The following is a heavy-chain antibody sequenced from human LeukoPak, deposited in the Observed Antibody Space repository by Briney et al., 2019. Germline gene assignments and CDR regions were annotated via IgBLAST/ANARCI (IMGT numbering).Heavy chain of an antibody. Sequence: SETLSLTCAVYGGSFSGYYWSWIRQPPGKGLEWIGSIYYSGSTYYNPSLKSRVTISVDTSKNQFSLKLSSVTAADTAVYYCARQPRSYYYGSGSYPDVWGKGTTVTISS. CDR2: IYYSGST. CDR3: ARQPRSYYYGSGSYPDV. CDR1: GGSFSGYY. J-gene: IGHJ6*04. V-gene: IGHV4-34*01. D-gene: IGHD3-10*01.